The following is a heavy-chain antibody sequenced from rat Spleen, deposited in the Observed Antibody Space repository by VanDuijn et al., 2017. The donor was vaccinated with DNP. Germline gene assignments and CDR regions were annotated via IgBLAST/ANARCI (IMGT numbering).Heavy chain of an antibody. CDR2: ISYSGST. CDR1: GYSITSNY. D-gene: IGHD1-12*02. V-gene: IGHV3-1*01. CDR3: ARDVDGSYPSFDY. J-gene: IGHJ2*01. Sequence: EVQLQESGPGLVKPSQSLSLTCSVTGYSITSNYWAWIRKFPGNKMEWMGYISYSGSTSYNPSLKSRISITRDTSKNQFFLQLNSVTTEDTATYYCARDVDGSYPSFDYWGQGVMVTVSS.